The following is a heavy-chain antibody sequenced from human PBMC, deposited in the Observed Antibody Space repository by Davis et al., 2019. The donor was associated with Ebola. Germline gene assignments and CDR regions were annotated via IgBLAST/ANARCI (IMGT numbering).Heavy chain of an antibody. J-gene: IGHJ2*01. CDR2: IIPILGTA. CDR3: ARANEQWLSGLDVKAPNWYFDL. D-gene: IGHD6-19*01. V-gene: IGHV1-69*04. Sequence: SVKVSCKASGYTFTSYGISWVRQAPGQGLEWMGRIIPILGTANYAQKFQGRVTITADKSTSTAYMELSSLRSEDTAVYYCARANEQWLSGLDVKAPNWYFDLWGRGTLVTVSS. CDR1: GYTFTSYG.